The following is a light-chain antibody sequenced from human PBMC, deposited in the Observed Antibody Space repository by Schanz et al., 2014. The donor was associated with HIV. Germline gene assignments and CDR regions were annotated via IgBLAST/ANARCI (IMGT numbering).Light chain of an antibody. Sequence: QSALTQPASVAGSPGQSITIACTGTSSDIGGYNFVSWYQQHPGKAPKLTIYDVTKRSAGASVRFSGSKSGNTASLTISGLQAEDEADYYCSSYTTTLVFGPGTKLTVL. V-gene: IGLV2-14*03. CDR2: DVT. CDR3: SSYTTTLV. J-gene: IGLJ1*01. CDR1: SSDIGGYNF.